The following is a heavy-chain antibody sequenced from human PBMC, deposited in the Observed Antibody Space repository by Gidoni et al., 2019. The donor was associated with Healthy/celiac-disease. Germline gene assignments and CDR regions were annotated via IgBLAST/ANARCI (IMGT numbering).Heavy chain of an antibody. CDR2: ISSSSSYI. J-gene: IGHJ4*02. V-gene: IGHV3-21*01. CDR3: ARDPAGTGFDY. CDR1: GFTFSSYS. D-gene: IGHD1-1*01. Sequence: EVQLVESGGGLVKPGGSLSLSCAASGFTFSSYSMNWVRQAPGKGLEWVSSISSSSSYIYYADSVKGRFTISRDNAKNSLYLQMNSLRAEDTAVYYCARDPAGTGFDYWGQGTLVTVSS.